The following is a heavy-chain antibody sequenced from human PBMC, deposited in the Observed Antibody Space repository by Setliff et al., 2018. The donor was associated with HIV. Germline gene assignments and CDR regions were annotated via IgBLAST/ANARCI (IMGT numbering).Heavy chain of an antibody. CDR3: ARDRIEVIAETPHDVFDI. J-gene: IGHJ3*02. CDR1: GDSVSGYY. D-gene: IGHD6-13*01. CDR2: VHSSATS. Sequence: SETLSLTCAVSGDSVSGYYWSWIRQSAGRGLEWIGRVHSSATSNYNPSLKGRVAMSVDTAKNQFSLKLTSVSAADTAVYFCARDRIEVIAETPHDVFDIWGRGIMVTV. V-gene: IGHV4-4*07.